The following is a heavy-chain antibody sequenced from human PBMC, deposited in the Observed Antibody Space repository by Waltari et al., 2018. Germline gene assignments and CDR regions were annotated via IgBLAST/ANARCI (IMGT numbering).Heavy chain of an antibody. CDR2: IDWDDDK. Sequence: QVTLRESGPALVKPTQTLRLPCPFSGFSLIPSGVCVPWIRHPPGKALEWLARIDWDDDKWYNTSLRTRLAISKDTSKNQVVLTMTNMDPVDTATYYCARIWTPDNAINQPPDPWGQGTLVIVSS. J-gene: IGHJ5*02. CDR1: GFSLIPSGVC. CDR3: ARIWTPDNAINQPPDP. D-gene: IGHD2-21*01. V-gene: IGHV2-70*15.